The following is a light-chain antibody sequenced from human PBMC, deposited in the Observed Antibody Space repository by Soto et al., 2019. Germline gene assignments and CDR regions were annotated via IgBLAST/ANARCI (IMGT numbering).Light chain of an antibody. CDR1: QSISSW. J-gene: IGKJ3*01. Sequence: DLQMTPSPSTLSASVGDRVTITCRARQSISSWLAWYQQKPGKAPKLLIYKASSLESGVPSRFSGSGSGTEFTLTISSLQPDDFATYYCQQYNSYSPITFGPGTKVDIK. CDR3: QQYNSYSPIT. V-gene: IGKV1-5*03. CDR2: KAS.